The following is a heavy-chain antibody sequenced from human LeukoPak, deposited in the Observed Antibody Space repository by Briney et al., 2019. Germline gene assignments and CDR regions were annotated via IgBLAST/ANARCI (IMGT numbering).Heavy chain of an antibody. CDR2: ISSSGSTI. J-gene: IGHJ4*02. CDR1: GFTFSSYE. D-gene: IGHD3-22*01. V-gene: IGHV3-48*03. CDR3: ARAQRMIVPNFDY. Sequence: GGSLRLSCAASGFTFSSYEMNWVRQAPGKGLEWVSYISSSGSTIYYADSVKGRFTISRDNAKNPLYLQMNSLRAEDTAVYYCARAQRMIVPNFDYWGQGTLVTVSS.